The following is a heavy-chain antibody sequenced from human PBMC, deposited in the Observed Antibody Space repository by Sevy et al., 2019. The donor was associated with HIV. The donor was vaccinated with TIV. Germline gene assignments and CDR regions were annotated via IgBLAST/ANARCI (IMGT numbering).Heavy chain of an antibody. J-gene: IGHJ4*02. D-gene: IGHD1-26*01. CDR2: FKSKIHGGTT. V-gene: IGHV3-49*04. Sequence: GGSLRLSCTASGFIFGDYGMSWVRQAPGKGLEWIAFFKSKIHGGTTENAAYVKGRFTISRDDSKNIIYLQMSNLKTEDTGVYYCTRWSGSQSIFDYWGQGTLVTVSS. CDR1: GFIFGDYG. CDR3: TRWSGSQSIFDY.